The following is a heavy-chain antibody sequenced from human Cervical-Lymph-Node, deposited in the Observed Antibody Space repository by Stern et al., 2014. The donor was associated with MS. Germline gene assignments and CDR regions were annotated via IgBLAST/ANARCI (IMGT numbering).Heavy chain of an antibody. J-gene: IGHJ3*02. CDR3: ATADTSKVRAFDI. V-gene: IGHV4-31*03. Sequence: QLQLQESGPGLVKPSQTLSLTCTVSGGSISSGGYYWSWIRQHPGKGLEXIGYIYYSGSTYYNPSLKSRVTISVDTSKNQFSLKLSSVTAADTAVYYCATADTSKVRAFDIWGQGTMVTVSS. CDR1: GGSISSGGYY. D-gene: IGHD5-18*01. CDR2: IYYSGST.